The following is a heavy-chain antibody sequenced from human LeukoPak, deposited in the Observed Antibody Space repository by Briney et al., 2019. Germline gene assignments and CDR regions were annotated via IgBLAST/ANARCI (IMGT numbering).Heavy chain of an antibody. CDR1: GGSISSGGYS. Sequence: PSETLSLTCAVSGGSISSGGYSWSWLRQPPGKGLEWIGEINHSGSTNYNPSLKSRVTISVDTSKNQFSLKLSSVTAADTAVYYCARHRGEVRGKRIPPFDYWGQGTLVTVSS. V-gene: IGHV4-34*01. J-gene: IGHJ4*02. D-gene: IGHD3-10*01. CDR3: ARHRGEVRGKRIPPFDY. CDR2: INHSGST.